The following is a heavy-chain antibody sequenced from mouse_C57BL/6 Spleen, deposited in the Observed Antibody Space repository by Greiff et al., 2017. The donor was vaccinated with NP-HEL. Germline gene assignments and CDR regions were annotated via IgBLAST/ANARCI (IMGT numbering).Heavy chain of an antibody. Sequence: QVQLKESGAELVKPGASVKISCKASGYAFSSYWMNWVKQRPGKGLEWIGQIYPGDGDTNYNGQFKGKATLTADKSSSTAYIELSSLTTEDSAVYFCARYYGSPYYYAMDYWGQGTSVTVSS. CDR2: IYPGDGDT. CDR1: GYAFSSYW. V-gene: IGHV1-80*01. D-gene: IGHD1-1*01. J-gene: IGHJ4*01. CDR3: ARYYGSPYYYAMDY.